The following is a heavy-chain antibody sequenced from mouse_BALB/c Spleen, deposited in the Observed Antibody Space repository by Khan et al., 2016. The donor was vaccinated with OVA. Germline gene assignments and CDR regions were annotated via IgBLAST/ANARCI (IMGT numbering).Heavy chain of an antibody. Sequence: VQLKQSGPELMKPGASVKISCKASGYSFTSYYIHWVKQSHGKSLEWIGYVDPFRGGTTYNQKFKGKATLTVDKSSSTAYIHFSNLTSEDSAVYYCTRHGYVAWFTYWGQGTLVTVSA. CDR2: VDPFRGGT. J-gene: IGHJ3*01. CDR3: TRHGYVAWFTY. D-gene: IGHD2-2*01. CDR1: GYSFTSYY. V-gene: IGHV1S135*01.